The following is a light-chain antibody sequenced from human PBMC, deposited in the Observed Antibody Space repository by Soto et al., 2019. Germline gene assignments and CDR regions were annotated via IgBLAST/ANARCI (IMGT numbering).Light chain of an antibody. CDR3: QQYDIWPPWT. V-gene: IGKV3-15*01. CDR1: QSVGRK. Sequence: EIEMTKSPATLSVSPGERATLSCRSSQSVGRKLAWYQQKPGQAPRLLIYDASNRAMGVPARFRCSGSGTEFTLTISSLQSEDGAVYPCQQYDIWPPWTFGHGTKVEI. J-gene: IGKJ1*01. CDR2: DAS.